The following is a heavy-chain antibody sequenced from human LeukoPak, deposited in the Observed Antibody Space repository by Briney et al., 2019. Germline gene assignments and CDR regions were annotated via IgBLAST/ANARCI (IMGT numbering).Heavy chain of an antibody. Sequence: GGSLRLSCAASGFTFSSYAMHWVRQAPGKGLEWVAVISHDGSNKYYADSVKGRFTISRDNSKNTLYLQMNSLRAEDTAVYYCARDTWALKRGYSYGYVGYFDYWGQGTLVTVSS. V-gene: IGHV3-30-3*01. CDR1: GFTFSSYA. CDR2: ISHDGSNK. CDR3: ARDTWALKRGYSYGYVGYFDY. J-gene: IGHJ4*02. D-gene: IGHD5-18*01.